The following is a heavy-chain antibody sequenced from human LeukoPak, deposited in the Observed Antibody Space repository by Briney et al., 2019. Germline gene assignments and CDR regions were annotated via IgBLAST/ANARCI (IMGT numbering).Heavy chain of an antibody. CDR3: ARVGVGRSYCSGGSCYRTTYYYYYMDV. V-gene: IGHV4-34*01. CDR2: IDHSGTT. D-gene: IGHD2-15*01. J-gene: IGHJ6*03. Sequence: SETLSLTCAVYGASFRNYYWSWIRQTPGKGLEWIGEIDHSGTTNYNPSPKSRVTISLDTSKNQFSLKLSSVTAADTAVYYCARVGVGRSYCSGGSCYRTTYYYYYMDVWGKGTTVTVSS. CDR1: GASFRNYY.